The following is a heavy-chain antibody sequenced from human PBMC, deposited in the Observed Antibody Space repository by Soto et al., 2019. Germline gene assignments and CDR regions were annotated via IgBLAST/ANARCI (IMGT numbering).Heavy chain of an antibody. J-gene: IGHJ6*03. CDR3: AKGRRVLRYNYYYYYMDV. D-gene: IGHD5-12*01. V-gene: IGHV3-30*18. Sequence: QVELVESGGGVVQPGRSLRLSCAASGFTFSSYGMHWVRQAPGKGLEWVAVISYDGSNKYYADSVKGRFTISRDNSKNTLYLHMNSLRAEDTAVYYCAKGRRVLRYNYYYYYMDVWGKGTTVTVSS. CDR1: GFTFSSYG. CDR2: ISYDGSNK.